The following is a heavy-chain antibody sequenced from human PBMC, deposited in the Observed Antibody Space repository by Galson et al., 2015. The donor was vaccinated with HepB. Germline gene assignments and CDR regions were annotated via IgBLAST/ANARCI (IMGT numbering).Heavy chain of an antibody. CDR3: ARAERAGTGYYYYMDF. CDR1: GGTFSSYA. Sequence: SVKVSCKASGGTFSSYAISWVRQAPGQGLEWMGGIIPIFGTANYEQKFQGRVTITAGESTSTAYMELSSLRSEDTAVYYCARAERAGTGYYYYMDFWGKGTTVTVSS. V-gene: IGHV1-69*13. CDR2: IIPIFGTA. D-gene: IGHD6-19*01. J-gene: IGHJ6*03.